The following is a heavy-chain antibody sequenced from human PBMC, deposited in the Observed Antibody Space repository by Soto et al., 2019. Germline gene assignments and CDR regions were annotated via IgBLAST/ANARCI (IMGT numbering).Heavy chain of an antibody. CDR3: ARDILTGYPYYYYYGMDV. CDR1: GGSFSGYY. CDR2: INHSGST. D-gene: IGHD3-9*01. J-gene: IGHJ6*02. Sequence: APETLRLTCAVYGGSFSGYYWRWIRQPPGKGLEWIGEINHSGSTNYNPSLKSRVTISVDTSKNQFSLKLSSVTAADTAVYYCARDILTGYPYYYYYGMDVWGQGTTVT. V-gene: IGHV4-34*01.